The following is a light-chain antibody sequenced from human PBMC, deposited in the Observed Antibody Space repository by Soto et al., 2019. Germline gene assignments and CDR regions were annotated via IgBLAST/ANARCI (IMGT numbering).Light chain of an antibody. Sequence: EIVMTQSPAPLSVSPSERATLFCSTSQRVSTNLASYQQKPAQAPRLLIYDASNRATGIPARFIGSGSGTDFTLPISGLEPEDFAVYYCQQRKYSPPLTFGGGTKVDIK. V-gene: IGKV3-11*01. CDR1: QRVSTN. CDR3: QQRKYSPPLT. J-gene: IGKJ4*01. CDR2: DAS.